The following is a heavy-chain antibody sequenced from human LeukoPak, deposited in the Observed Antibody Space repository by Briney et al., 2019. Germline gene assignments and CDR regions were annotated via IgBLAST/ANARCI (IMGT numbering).Heavy chain of an antibody. Sequence: PGGSLRLSCAASGFNFSTHTMNWVRQAPGKGLEWVSSISKSSTYIYYTDSVKGRFTISRDNARNSLYLQMNSLRAEDTAVYYCARVGYCSSSTCRNYFDYWGQGTLVTVSS. CDR3: ARVGYCSSSTCRNYFDY. CDR1: GFNFSTHT. V-gene: IGHV3-21*01. D-gene: IGHD2-2*01. CDR2: ISKSSTYI. J-gene: IGHJ4*02.